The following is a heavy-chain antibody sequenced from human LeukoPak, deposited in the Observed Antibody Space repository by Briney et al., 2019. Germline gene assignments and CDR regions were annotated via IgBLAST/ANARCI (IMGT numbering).Heavy chain of an antibody. CDR2: VYYSGST. CDR1: AGSISSNY. V-gene: IGHV4-59*08. D-gene: IGHD2-21*01. Sequence: PSETLSLTCSVSAGSISSNYWSWIRQPPGRGLEWVGYVYYSGSTNYNPSLKSRVTISVDTSKNQFSLKLNSVTAADTAVYYCARHVASDYYYYGMDVWGQGTTVTVSS. J-gene: IGHJ6*02. CDR3: ARHVASDYYYYGMDV.